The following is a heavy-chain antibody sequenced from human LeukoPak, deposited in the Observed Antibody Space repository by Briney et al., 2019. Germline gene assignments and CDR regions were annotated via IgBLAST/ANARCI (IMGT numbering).Heavy chain of an antibody. D-gene: IGHD6-19*01. CDR1: GFTFSSYA. Sequence: GRSLRLSCAASGFTFSSYAMHWVRQAPGKGLEWVAVISYDGSNKYYADSVKGRFTISRGNSKNTLYLQMNSLRAEDTAVYYCARVAGRVNYYYGMDVWGQGTTVTVSS. CDR2: ISYDGSNK. V-gene: IGHV3-30*04. J-gene: IGHJ6*02. CDR3: ARVAGRVNYYYGMDV.